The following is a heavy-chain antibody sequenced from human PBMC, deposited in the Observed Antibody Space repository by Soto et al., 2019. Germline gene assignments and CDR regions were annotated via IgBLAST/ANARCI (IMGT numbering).Heavy chain of an antibody. CDR1: GYSISTAYY. CDR3: ARDHIAVAGSHYYYGMDV. Sequence: SETLSLTCAVSGYSISTAYYWGWIRQPPGKGLEWIGSMYESGLTYYNASLKSRVTISVDTSKNEFSLKVSSVTAADTAVYYCARDHIAVAGSHYYYGMDVWGQGTTVTVSS. J-gene: IGHJ6*02. CDR2: MYESGLT. V-gene: IGHV4-38-2*02. D-gene: IGHD6-19*01.